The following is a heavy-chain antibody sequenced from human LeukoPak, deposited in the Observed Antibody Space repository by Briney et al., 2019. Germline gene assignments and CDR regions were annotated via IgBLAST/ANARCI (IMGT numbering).Heavy chain of an antibody. D-gene: IGHD2-15*01. Sequence: SETLSLTCTVSGGSISTYYWSWIRQPPGKGLEWIGYIYYTGSTNYNPSLKSRVTISVDTSKNQFSLKLSSVTAADTAVYYCARGSFQPRVDYWGQGTLVSVSS. CDR1: GGSISTYY. J-gene: IGHJ4*02. V-gene: IGHV4-59*01. CDR2: IYYTGST. CDR3: ARGSFQPRVDY.